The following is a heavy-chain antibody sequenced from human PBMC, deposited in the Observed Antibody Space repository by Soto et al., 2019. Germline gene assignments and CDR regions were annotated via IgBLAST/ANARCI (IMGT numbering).Heavy chain of an antibody. J-gene: IGHJ3*02. CDR3: AKSSVTNDAFDI. Sequence: QVELVESGGGVVQPGRSLRLSCVASGFTFSSYGMHWVRQAPGKGLEWVAVISYDGNNKYYGDSVKCRFTISRDNSKNTPYLQMTSLIAEDTAVYYCAKSSVTNDAFDIWGQGAMLTVSS. D-gene: IGHD4-17*01. V-gene: IGHV3-30*18. CDR1: GFTFSSYG. CDR2: ISYDGNNK.